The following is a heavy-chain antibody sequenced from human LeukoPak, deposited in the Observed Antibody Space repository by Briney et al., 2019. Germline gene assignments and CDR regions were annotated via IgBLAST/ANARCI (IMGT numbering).Heavy chain of an antibody. D-gene: IGHD1-26*01. Sequence: GGSLRLSCAASGFTFSSYSMNWVRQAPGKGLEWVSSISSSSSYIYYADSVKGRFTISRDNAKNSLYLQMNSLRAEDTAVYYCARGAKEYAGQGHYWGQGTLVTVSS. CDR2: ISSSSSYI. J-gene: IGHJ4*02. CDR1: GFTFSSYS. V-gene: IGHV3-21*01. CDR3: ARGAKEYAGQGHY.